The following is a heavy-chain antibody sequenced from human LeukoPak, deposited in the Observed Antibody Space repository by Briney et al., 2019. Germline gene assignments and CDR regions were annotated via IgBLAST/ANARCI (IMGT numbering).Heavy chain of an antibody. J-gene: IGHJ3*02. CDR3: ARDCGDWDAFDI. D-gene: IGHD2-21*02. CDR2: INPNSGGT. V-gene: IGHV1-2*02. CDR1: GYTFTGYY. Sequence: GAPVKVSCKASGYTFTGYYMHWVRQAPGQGLEWMGWINPNSGGTNYAQKFQGRVTMTRDTSISTAYMELSRLRSDDTAVYYCARDCGDWDAFDIWGQGTMVTVSS.